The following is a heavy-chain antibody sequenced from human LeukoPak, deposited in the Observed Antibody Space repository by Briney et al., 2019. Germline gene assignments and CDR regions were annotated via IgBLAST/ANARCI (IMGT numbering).Heavy chain of an antibody. J-gene: IGHJ4*02. D-gene: IGHD2-2*01. CDR2: ISGSGGST. Sequence: GGSLRLSCTASGFTFGDYAVSWVRQAPGKGLEWVSAISGSGGSTYYADSVKGRFTISRDNSKNTLYLQVNSLRAEDTAVYYCAKDRGDIVVVPAATQFDYWGQGTLVTVSS. CDR1: GFTFGDYA. V-gene: IGHV3-23*01. CDR3: AKDRGDIVVVPAATQFDY.